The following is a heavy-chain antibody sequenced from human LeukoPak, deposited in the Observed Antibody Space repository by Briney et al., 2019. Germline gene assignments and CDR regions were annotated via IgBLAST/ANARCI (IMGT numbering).Heavy chain of an antibody. J-gene: IGHJ4*02. D-gene: IGHD4-17*01. Sequence: GGSLRLSCAASGFTFSSYAMSWVRQAPGKGLEWVSSISSSSSYIYYADSVKGRFTISRDNAKNSLYLQMNSLRGEDTAVYYCAREGTENYGLFDYWGQGTLVTVSS. V-gene: IGHV3-21*01. CDR2: ISSSSSYI. CDR1: GFTFSSYA. CDR3: AREGTENYGLFDY.